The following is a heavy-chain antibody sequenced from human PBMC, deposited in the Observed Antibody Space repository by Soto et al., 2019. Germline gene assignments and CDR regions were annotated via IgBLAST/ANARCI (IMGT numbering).Heavy chain of an antibody. V-gene: IGHV4-59*01. Sequence: PSETLSLTCTVPGGSISSYYWSWIRQPPGKGLEWIGYIYYSGSTNYNPSLKSRVTISVDTSKNQFSLKLSSVTAADTAVYYCARAGLQLGVYYFDYWGQGTLVTVSS. CDR2: IYYSGST. D-gene: IGHD2-8*02. J-gene: IGHJ4*02. CDR1: GGSISSYY. CDR3: ARAGLQLGVYYFDY.